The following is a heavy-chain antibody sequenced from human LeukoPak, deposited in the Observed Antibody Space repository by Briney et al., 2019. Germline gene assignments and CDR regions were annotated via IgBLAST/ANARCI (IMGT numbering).Heavy chain of an antibody. J-gene: IGHJ4*02. CDR1: GFTFNNYW. V-gene: IGHV3-74*01. D-gene: IGHD3-10*01. Sequence: GSLRLSCVASGFTFNNYWLHWVRQAPGKGLVWVSGIIFDGSSTRYADSMKGRFTISRDNAKNTLYLQMNSLRAEDTAVYYCARGRITMVRGVPDYWGQGTLVTVSS. CDR3: ARGRITMVRGVPDY. CDR2: IIFDGSST.